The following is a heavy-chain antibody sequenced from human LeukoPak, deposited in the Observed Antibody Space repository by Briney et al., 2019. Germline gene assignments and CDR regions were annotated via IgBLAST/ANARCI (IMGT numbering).Heavy chain of an antibody. CDR1: GFPVSSNY. J-gene: IGHJ4*02. Sequence: PGGSLRLSSAASGFPVSSNYMSWVRQAPGKGLEWVSVIYSGGRTKYADSVKGRFTISRDNSKNTLYLQMNSLRAEDTAVYYCARGEGLFDYWGQGTLVTVSS. CDR3: ARGEGLFDY. V-gene: IGHV3-53*01. CDR2: IYSGGRT.